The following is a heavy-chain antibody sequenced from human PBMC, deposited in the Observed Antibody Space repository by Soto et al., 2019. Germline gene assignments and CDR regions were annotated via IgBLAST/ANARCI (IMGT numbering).Heavy chain of an antibody. J-gene: IGHJ6*02. CDR1: GGSFSGYY. V-gene: IGHV4-34*01. CDR2: INHSGVT. D-gene: IGHD6-19*01. Sequence: SETLSLTCAVYGGSFSGYYGSWIRQPPGKGLEWIGEINHSGVTNYKPSLKRRVTISVDTSKNQFSPQLKSVTAADTALYYCARFSGSYYYAMDVWGQGSTVTVSS. CDR3: ARFSGSYYYAMDV.